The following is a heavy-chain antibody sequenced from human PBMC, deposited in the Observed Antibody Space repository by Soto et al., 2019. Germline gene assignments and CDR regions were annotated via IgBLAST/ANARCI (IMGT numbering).Heavy chain of an antibody. CDR3: AREGIVVVPAAPRYYGMDV. J-gene: IGHJ6*02. CDR1: GFTFSSYG. D-gene: IGHD2-2*01. Sequence: QVQLVESGGCVVQPGRSLRLSCAASGFTFSSYGMHWVRQAPGKGLEWVAVIWYDGSNKYYADSVKGRFTISRDNSKNTLYLQMNSLRAEDTAVYYCAREGIVVVPAAPRYYGMDVWGQGTTVTVSS. CDR2: IWYDGSNK. V-gene: IGHV3-33*01.